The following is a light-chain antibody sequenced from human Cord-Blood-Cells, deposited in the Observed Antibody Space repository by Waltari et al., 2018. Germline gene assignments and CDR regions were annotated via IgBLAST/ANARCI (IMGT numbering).Light chain of an antibody. V-gene: IGKV3-11*01. CDR2: DAS. Sequence: IVLTQSPATPSLSPGERATLPCRASQSVSSYLAWYQQKPGKAPRLLIYDASNRATGIPARFSGSGSGTDFTLTISSLEPEDFAVYYCQQRSNWPPFTFGPGTKVDIK. CDR3: QQRSNWPPFT. CDR1: QSVSSY. J-gene: IGKJ3*01.